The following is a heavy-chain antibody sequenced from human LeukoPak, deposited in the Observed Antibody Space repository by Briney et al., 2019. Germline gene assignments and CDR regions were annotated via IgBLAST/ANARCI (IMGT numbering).Heavy chain of an antibody. CDR1: GGTFSSYA. CDR3: ARSYDSSGLYYGMDV. V-gene: IGHV1-69*13. D-gene: IGHD3-22*01. Sequence: SVKVSCKASGGTFSSYAISWVRQAPGQGLGWMGGIIPIFGTANYAQKFQGRVTITADESTSTAYMELSSLRSEDTAVYYCARSYDSSGLYYGMDVWGQGTTVTVSS. CDR2: IIPIFGTA. J-gene: IGHJ6*02.